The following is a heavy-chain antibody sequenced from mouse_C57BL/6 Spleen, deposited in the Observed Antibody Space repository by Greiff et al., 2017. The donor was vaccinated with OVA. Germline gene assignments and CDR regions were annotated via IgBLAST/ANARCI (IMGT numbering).Heavy chain of an antibody. Sequence: EVQLQQSGAELVRPGASVKLSCTASGFNIKDDYMHWVKQRPEQGLEWIGWIDPENGDTEYASKFQGKATITADTSSNTAYLQLSSLTSEDTAVYYCTTTVVPNWGQGTTLTVSS. J-gene: IGHJ2*01. V-gene: IGHV14-4*01. D-gene: IGHD1-1*01. CDR1: GFNIKDDY. CDR2: IDPENGDT. CDR3: TTTVVPN.